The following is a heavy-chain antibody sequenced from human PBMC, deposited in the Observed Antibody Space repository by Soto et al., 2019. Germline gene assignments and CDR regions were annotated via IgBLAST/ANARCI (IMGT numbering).Heavy chain of an antibody. D-gene: IGHD2-2*01. CDR3: AKVYVVVSSMDV. CDR2: ISGSGGTT. V-gene: IGHV3-23*01. CDR1: GSTFSNYA. Sequence: GGSLRLSCAASGSTFSNYAMSWVRQAPGKGLEWVSAISGSGGTTYYADSMKGRFTISRDKSKNTLSLQMNSLRAEDTAVYYCAKVYVVVSSMDVWGQGTTVTVSS. J-gene: IGHJ6*02.